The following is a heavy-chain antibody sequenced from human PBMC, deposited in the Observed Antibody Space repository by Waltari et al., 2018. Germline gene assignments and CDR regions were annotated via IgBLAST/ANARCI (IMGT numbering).Heavy chain of an antibody. CDR3: ARDLGGVVAGCFAFDI. J-gene: IGHJ3*02. V-gene: IGHV3-53*01. Sequence: EVQLVESGGGLIQPGGSLRLSCAASGFTVSSTYMSWVRQAPGKGLEWVSVIYSGGSTYYADSVKGRFTISRDNSKNTLYLQMNSLRAEDTAVYYCARDLGGVVAGCFAFDIWGQGTMVTVSS. D-gene: IGHD6-19*01. CDR1: GFTVSSTY. CDR2: IYSGGST.